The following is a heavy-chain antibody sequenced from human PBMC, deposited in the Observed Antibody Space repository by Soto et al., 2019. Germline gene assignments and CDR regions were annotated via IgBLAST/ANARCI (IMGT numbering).Heavy chain of an antibody. V-gene: IGHV3-23*01. Sequence: EVQLLESGGGLVEPGGSLRLSCAASGLSFSSYGMSWVRQAPGKGLEWVSGISGSATGTYYADSVKGRFTISRDNSMNTLYLQMNSLRAEDTALYYCAKELMEGGSYYGVVDHWGQGTLVTVSS. CDR2: ISGSATGT. J-gene: IGHJ4*02. CDR3: AKELMEGGSYYGVVDH. D-gene: IGHD1-26*01. CDR1: GLSFSSYG.